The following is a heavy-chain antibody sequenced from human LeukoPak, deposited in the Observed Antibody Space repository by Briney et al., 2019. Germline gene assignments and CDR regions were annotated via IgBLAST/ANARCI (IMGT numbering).Heavy chain of an antibody. CDR1: GYTLTGYY. V-gene: IGHV1-2*02. CDR2: INPNSGGT. D-gene: IGHD6-13*01. J-gene: IGHJ4*02. Sequence: ASVKVSCKASGYTLTGYYMHWVRQAPGQGLEWMGWINPNSGGTNYAQKFQGRVTMTRDTSISTAYMELSRLRSDDTAVYYCARSSWYELGFDYWGQGTLVTVSS. CDR3: ARSSWYELGFDY.